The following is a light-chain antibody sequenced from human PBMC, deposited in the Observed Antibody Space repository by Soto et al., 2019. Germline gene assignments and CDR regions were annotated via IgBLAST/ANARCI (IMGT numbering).Light chain of an antibody. Sequence: DIQMTQSPSTLSASVGDRVTITCRASQNIGRYLAWYQQKPGQAPKLLIYKASTLESGVPSRFSGSGSGTEFTLAISSLQPADFATYFCQQYNSYLYAFGQGTKLEIK. V-gene: IGKV1-5*03. J-gene: IGKJ2*01. CDR1: QNIGRY. CDR3: QQYNSYLYA. CDR2: KAS.